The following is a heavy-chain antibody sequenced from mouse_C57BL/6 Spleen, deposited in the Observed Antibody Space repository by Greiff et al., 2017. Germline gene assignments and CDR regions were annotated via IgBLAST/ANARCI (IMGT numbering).Heavy chain of an antibody. CDR3: ASSRAYDYPRFAY. CDR2: INPNNGGT. CDR1: GYTFTDYN. D-gene: IGHD2-4*01. Sequence: EVQLQQSGPELVKPGASVKIPCKASGYTFTDYNMDWVKQSHGKSLEWIGDINPNNGGTIYNQKFKGKATLTVDKSSSTAYMELRSLTSEDTAVYDCASSRAYDYPRFAYWGQGTLVTVSA. J-gene: IGHJ3*01. V-gene: IGHV1-18*01.